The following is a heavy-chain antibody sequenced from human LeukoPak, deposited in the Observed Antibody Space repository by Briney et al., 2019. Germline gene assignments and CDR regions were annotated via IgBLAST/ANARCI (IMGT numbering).Heavy chain of an antibody. CDR2: ISSSSSYI. CDR3: AREGYSGYDWAFDY. J-gene: IGHJ4*02. CDR1: GFTFSRYS. Sequence: GGSLRLSCAASGFTFSRYSMTWVRQAPGKGLEWVSSISSSSSYIYYADSVKGRFTISRDNAKNSLYLQMNSLRAEDTAVYYCAREGYSGYDWAFDYWGQGTLVTVSS. D-gene: IGHD5-12*01. V-gene: IGHV3-21*01.